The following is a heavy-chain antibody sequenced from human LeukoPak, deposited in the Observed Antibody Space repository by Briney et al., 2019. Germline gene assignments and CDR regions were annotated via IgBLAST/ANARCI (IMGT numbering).Heavy chain of an antibody. CDR2: IYTSGST. Sequence: PSETLSLTCTVSGGSISSYYWSWIRQPPGKGLEWIGYIYTSGSTDYNPSLKSRVTISVDTSKNQFSLKLSSVTAADTAVYYCARLHYYDSSGYYSATPPAGFDYWGQGILVTVSS. CDR1: GGSISSYY. V-gene: IGHV4-4*09. J-gene: IGHJ4*02. CDR3: ARLHYYDSSGYYSATPPAGFDY. D-gene: IGHD3-22*01.